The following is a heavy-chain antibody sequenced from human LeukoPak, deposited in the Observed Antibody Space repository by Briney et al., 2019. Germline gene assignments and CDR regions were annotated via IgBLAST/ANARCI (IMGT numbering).Heavy chain of an antibody. CDR2: TSYDGSKK. D-gene: IGHD2-21*02. Sequence: PGRSLRLSCAASGVTFRNYGIHWVRQTPGKGLEWVGVTSYDGSKKYYGDSVKGRFAISRDNSKNTLDLQMNSLRVEDTAVYYCAKDPMAYCGGDCYSCPPGIDYWGQGTLVTVSS. V-gene: IGHV3-30*18. J-gene: IGHJ4*02. CDR3: AKDPMAYCGGDCYSCPPGIDY. CDR1: GVTFRNYG.